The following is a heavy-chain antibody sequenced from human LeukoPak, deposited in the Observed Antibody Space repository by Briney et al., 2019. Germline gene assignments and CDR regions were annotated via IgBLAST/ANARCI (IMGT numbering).Heavy chain of an antibody. V-gene: IGHV4-39*01. Sequence: SETLSLTCTVSGGSISSSSYYWGWIRQPPGKGLEWIGSIYYSGSTYYNPSLKSRVIMSVDTSKKHFSLNLTSLTAADTAMYYCARQSTLTTFAFDIWGPGTMVTVSS. D-gene: IGHD4-11*01. CDR1: GGSISSSSYY. CDR3: ARQSTLTTFAFDI. CDR2: IYYSGST. J-gene: IGHJ3*02.